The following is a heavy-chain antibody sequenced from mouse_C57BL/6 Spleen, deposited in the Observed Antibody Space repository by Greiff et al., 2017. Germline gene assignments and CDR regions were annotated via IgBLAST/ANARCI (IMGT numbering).Heavy chain of an antibody. V-gene: IGHV5-4*01. Sequence: EVQGVESGGGLVKPGGSLKLSCAASGFTFSSYAMSWVRQTPEKRLEWVATISDGGSYTYYPDNVKGRFTISRDNAKNNLYLQMSHLKSEDTAMYYCARDPAYSAMDYWGQGTSVTVSS. J-gene: IGHJ4*01. CDR1: GFTFSSYA. CDR2: ISDGGSYT. CDR3: ARDPAYSAMDY.